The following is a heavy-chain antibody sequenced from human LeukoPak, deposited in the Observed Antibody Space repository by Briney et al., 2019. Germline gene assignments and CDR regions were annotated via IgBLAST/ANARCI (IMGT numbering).Heavy chain of an antibody. CDR3: ARDRYFGA. D-gene: IGHD3-10*01. CDR1: EFSVGSNY. J-gene: IGHJ1*01. Sequence: GGSLRLSCAASEFSVGSNYMTWVRQAPGKGLEWVANIKEDGSESHYVGSVKGRFTISRDNAKKSLYLQMNSLRVEDTAVYFCARDRYFGAWGQGTLITVSS. CDR2: IKEDGSES. V-gene: IGHV3-7*01.